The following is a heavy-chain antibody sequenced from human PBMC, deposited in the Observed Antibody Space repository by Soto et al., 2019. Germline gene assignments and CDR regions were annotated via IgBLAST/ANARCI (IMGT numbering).Heavy chain of an antibody. Sequence: GGSLRLSCAASGFTFSSYAMSWVRQAPGKGLEWVSALSGSGGSTYYADSVKGRFTVSRDNSKNTLYLQMNSLRAEDTAVYYCAKRYCSGGSCYSRGPYEYLGQGTLVTVSS. J-gene: IGHJ4*02. V-gene: IGHV3-23*01. CDR2: LSGSGGST. CDR1: GFTFSSYA. CDR3: AKRYCSGGSCYSRGPYEY. D-gene: IGHD2-15*01.